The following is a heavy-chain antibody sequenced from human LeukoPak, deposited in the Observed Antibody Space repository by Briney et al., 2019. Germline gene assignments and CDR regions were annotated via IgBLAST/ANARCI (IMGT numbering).Heavy chain of an antibody. Sequence: GGSLRLSCAASGFTFDDYAMHWVRQAPGKGLEWVSGIIGNSGSIVYADSVKGRFTISRDNAKNSLYLQMNSLRAEDTALYYCAKDMGEYYYGSGRLDYWGQGTLVTVSS. CDR3: AKDMGEYYYGSGRLDY. J-gene: IGHJ4*02. D-gene: IGHD3-10*01. CDR1: GFTFDDYA. V-gene: IGHV3-9*01. CDR2: IIGNSGSI.